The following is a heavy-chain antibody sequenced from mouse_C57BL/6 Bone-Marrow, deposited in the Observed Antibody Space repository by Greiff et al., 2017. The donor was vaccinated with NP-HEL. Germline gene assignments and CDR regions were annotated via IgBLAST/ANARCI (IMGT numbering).Heavy chain of an antibody. CDR3: ARTLTVVAMDYYAMDY. V-gene: IGHV1-64*01. CDR2: IHPNSGST. Sequence: QVQLQQPGAELVKPGASVKLSCTASGYTFTSYWMHWVKQSPGQGLEWIGMIHPNSGSTYYNEKFKSKATLTVDKSSSTAYMKLSSQTSEDSAVYYGARTLTVVAMDYYAMDYWGQGTAVTVTA. CDR1: GYTFTSYW. J-gene: IGHJ4*01. D-gene: IGHD1-1*01.